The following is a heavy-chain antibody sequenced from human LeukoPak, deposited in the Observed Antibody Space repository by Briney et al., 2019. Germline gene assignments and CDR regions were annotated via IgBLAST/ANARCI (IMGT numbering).Heavy chain of an antibody. J-gene: IGHJ4*02. D-gene: IGHD3-22*01. Sequence: SETLSLTCAVYGGSFSGYYWSWIRQPPGEGLEWIGEINHSGSTNYNPSLKSRVTISVDTSKNQFSLKLSSVTAADTAVYYCARGLYYYDSSGYYSTNIDYWGQGTLVTVSS. CDR2: INHSGST. V-gene: IGHV4-34*01. CDR3: ARGLYYYDSSGYYSTNIDY. CDR1: GGSFSGYY.